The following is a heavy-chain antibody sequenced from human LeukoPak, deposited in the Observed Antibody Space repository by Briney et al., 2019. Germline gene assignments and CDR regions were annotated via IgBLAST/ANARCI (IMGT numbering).Heavy chain of an antibody. V-gene: IGHV3-33*01. CDR1: GFTFSSYG. D-gene: IGHD2-21*02. J-gene: IGHJ5*02. CDR2: IWYDGSNK. CDR3: ARDYCGGDCYPTT. Sequence: GGSLRLSCAASGFTFSSYGMHWVRQAPDKGLEWVAVIWYDGSNKYYADSVKGRFTISRDNSKNTLHLQMNSLRAEDTAVYYCARDYCGGDCYPTTWGQGTLVTVSS.